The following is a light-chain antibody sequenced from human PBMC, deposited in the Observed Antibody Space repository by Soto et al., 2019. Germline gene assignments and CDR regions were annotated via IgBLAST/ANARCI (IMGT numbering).Light chain of an antibody. V-gene: IGLV6-57*01. Sequence: NFMLTQPHSVSESPGKTVTISCTRSSGSIGSNYVQWYQQRPGRSPTIIIYEDDQRPSGVPDRFSGSIDSSSNSASLAISGLKTEDEADYYCLSYDTSNQGVFGGGTKLTVL. CDR1: SGSIGSNY. CDR2: EDD. J-gene: IGLJ2*01. CDR3: LSYDTSNQGV.